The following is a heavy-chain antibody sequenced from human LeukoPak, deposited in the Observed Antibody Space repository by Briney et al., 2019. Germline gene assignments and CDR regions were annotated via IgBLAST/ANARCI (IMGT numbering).Heavy chain of an antibody. J-gene: IGHJ4*02. D-gene: IGHD3-10*01. V-gene: IGHV3-23*01. Sequence: PGGSLRLSCAASGFTFNSYAMSWVRQAPGKGLEWVSAISGSGGNTYYADSVKGRFTISRDNSKNTLFLQMNSLRAEDTAVYYCARDAYGSGSIDYWGQGTLVTVSS. CDR2: ISGSGGNT. CDR3: ARDAYGSGSIDY. CDR1: GFTFNSYA.